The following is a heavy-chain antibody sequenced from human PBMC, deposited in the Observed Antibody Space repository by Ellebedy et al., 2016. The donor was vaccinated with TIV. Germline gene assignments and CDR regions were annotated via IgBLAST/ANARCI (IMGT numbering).Heavy chain of an antibody. D-gene: IGHD4-17*01. CDR1: GFTFSSYG. CDR2: ISYGGSNK. J-gene: IGHJ6*02. CDR3: AKEVFGDHPGYYNYGMDV. Sequence: GGSLRLSCAVSGFTFSSYGMHWVRQAPDKGLEWVAVISYGGSNKYYSDSVKGRFTISRDNSKNTLYLQMNSLRAEDTAVYYCAKEVFGDHPGYYNYGMDVWGQGTTVIVSS. V-gene: IGHV3-30*18.